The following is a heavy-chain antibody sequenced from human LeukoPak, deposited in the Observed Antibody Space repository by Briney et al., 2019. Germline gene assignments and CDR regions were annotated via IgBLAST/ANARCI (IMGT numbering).Heavy chain of an antibody. D-gene: IGHD6-6*01. J-gene: IGHJ4*02. Sequence: GGSLRLSCAASGFTFDDYARHWVRQAPGKGLEWVSLISGDGGSTYYADSVKGRFTISRDNSKNSLYLQMNSLRTEDTALYYCAKDILGQLVPSYFDYWGQGTLVTVSS. CDR1: GFTFDDYA. CDR3: AKDILGQLVPSYFDY. CDR2: ISGDGGST. V-gene: IGHV3-43*02.